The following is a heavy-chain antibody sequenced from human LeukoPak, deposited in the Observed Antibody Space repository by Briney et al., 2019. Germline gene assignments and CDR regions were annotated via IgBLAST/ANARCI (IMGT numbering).Heavy chain of an antibody. CDR2: ITGSGGST. Sequence: GGSLRLSCAASGFTFSSYAMSGVRQAPGKGLEWVSAITGSGGSTYYADSVKGRFTISRDNSKNTLYLQMNSLRAEDTAVYYCAKDLGQQPEYFQHWGQGTLVTVSS. V-gene: IGHV3-23*01. CDR1: GFTFSSYA. CDR3: AKDLGQQPEYFQH. D-gene: IGHD6-13*01. J-gene: IGHJ1*01.